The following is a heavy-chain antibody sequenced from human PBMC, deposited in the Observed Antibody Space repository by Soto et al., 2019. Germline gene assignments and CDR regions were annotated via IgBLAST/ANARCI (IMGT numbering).Heavy chain of an antibody. J-gene: IGHJ4*02. CDR1: GFIFSSYA. V-gene: IGHV3-23*01. Sequence: EVQLLESGGGLVQPGGSLRLSCEASGFIFSSYAMNWVRQAPGKGLGWVSASRGGGSSTYYADSVKGRFTISRDNSKNTLHLQMDSLRAEDTAVYYCARAQGGFDYWGQGTLVTVSS. CDR3: ARAQGGFDY. D-gene: IGHD3-16*01. CDR2: SRGGGSST.